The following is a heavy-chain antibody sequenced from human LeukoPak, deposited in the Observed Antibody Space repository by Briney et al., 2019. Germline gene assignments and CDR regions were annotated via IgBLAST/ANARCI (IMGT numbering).Heavy chain of an antibody. CDR3: ARSSTTVTTFDY. Sequence: WASVKVSCKASGYTFTGYYIHWVRQAPGQGLEWMGWINPNINGTNYAQKFQGRVTMTGDRSISTAYMELSRLRSDDTAMYYCARSSTTVTTFDYWGQGTLVTVSS. V-gene: IGHV1-2*02. CDR1: GYTFTGYY. CDR2: INPNINGT. J-gene: IGHJ4*02. D-gene: IGHD4-11*01.